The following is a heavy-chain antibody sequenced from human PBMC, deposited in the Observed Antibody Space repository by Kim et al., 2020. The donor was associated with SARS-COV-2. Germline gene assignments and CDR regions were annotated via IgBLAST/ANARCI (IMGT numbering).Heavy chain of an antibody. V-gene: IGHV4-31*03. CDR1: GGSISSGGYY. Sequence: SETLSLTCTVSGGSISSGGYYWSWIRQHPGKGLEWIGYIYYSGSTYYNPSLKSRVTISVDTSKNQFSLKLSSVTAADTAVYYCARERGGITGTGNWFDPWGQGTLVTVSS. D-gene: IGHD1-7*01. CDR2: IYYSGST. CDR3: ARERGGITGTGNWFDP. J-gene: IGHJ5*02.